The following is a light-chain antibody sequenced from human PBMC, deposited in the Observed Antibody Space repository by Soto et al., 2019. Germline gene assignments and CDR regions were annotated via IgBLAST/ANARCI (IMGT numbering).Light chain of an antibody. CDR1: QTISTY. Sequence: DVQMTQSRSSLSASVGDRGTITCRASQTISTYLSWFQQKPGKAPKVLIYAASTLQSGVPSRFSGSASGAEFTLTISNLQSEDFATYYCQQSFSPLLTFGGGTKVDI. CDR3: QQSFSPLLT. J-gene: IGKJ4*01. CDR2: AAS. V-gene: IGKV1-39*01.